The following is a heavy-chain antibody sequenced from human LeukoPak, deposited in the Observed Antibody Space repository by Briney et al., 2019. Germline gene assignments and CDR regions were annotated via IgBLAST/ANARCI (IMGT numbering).Heavy chain of an antibody. J-gene: IGHJ6*02. CDR2: ISAYNGNT. V-gene: IGHV1-18*04. CDR1: GYTFTSYG. D-gene: IGHD2-21*02. Sequence: ASVKVSCKASGYTFTSYGISWVRQAPGQGLEWMGWISAYNGNTNYAQKLQGRVTMTTDTSTSTAYMELRSLRSDDTAVYYCARAASCGGDCYYYYGMDVWGQGTTVTVSS. CDR3: ARAASCGGDCYYYYGMDV.